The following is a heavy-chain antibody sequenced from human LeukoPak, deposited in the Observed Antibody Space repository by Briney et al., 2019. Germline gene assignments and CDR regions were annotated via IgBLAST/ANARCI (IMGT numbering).Heavy chain of an antibody. CDR3: ARSYCSGGSCYHEWFDP. Sequence: ASVKVSCKASGYTFTSYDINWVRQATGQGLEWMGWMNPNSGNTGYAQKFQGRVTMTRNTSISTAYMELSSLRSEDTAVYYCARSYCSGGSCYHEWFDPWGQGTLVTVSS. V-gene: IGHV1-8*01. D-gene: IGHD2-15*01. CDR1: GYTFTSYD. J-gene: IGHJ5*02. CDR2: MNPNSGNT.